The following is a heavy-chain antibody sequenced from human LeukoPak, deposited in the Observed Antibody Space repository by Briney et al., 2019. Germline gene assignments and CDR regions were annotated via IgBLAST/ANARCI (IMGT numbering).Heavy chain of an antibody. CDR3: ARLVCGGGSCPAEFDY. CDR2: IYYSGST. Sequence: PSGTLSLTCAVSGDSVSSGNWWSWVRQPPGKGLEWIGSIYYSGSTYYNPSLNSRVTMFIDMSKNHFSLKMSSVAATDTAVYYCARLVCGGGSCPAEFDYWGQGTLVTVSS. CDR1: GDSVSSGNW. V-gene: IGHV4-4*02. D-gene: IGHD2-15*01. J-gene: IGHJ4*02.